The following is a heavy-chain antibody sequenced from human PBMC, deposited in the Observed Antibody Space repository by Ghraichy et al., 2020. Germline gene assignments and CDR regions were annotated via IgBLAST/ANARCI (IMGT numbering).Heavy chain of an antibody. J-gene: IGHJ4*02. V-gene: IGHV4-30-2*01. CDR1: GGSISSGGYS. Sequence: SETLSLTCAVSGGSISSGGYSWSWIRQPPGKGLEWIGYIYHSGSTYYNPSLKSRVTISVDRSKNQFSLKLSSVTAADTAVYYCARDHPYKYYFDYWGQGTLVTVSS. CDR3: ARDHPYKYYFDY. CDR2: IYHSGST. D-gene: IGHD1-14*01.